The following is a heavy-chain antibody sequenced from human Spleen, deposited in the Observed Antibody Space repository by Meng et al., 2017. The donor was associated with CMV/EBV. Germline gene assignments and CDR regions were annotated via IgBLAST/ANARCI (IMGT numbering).Heavy chain of an antibody. CDR2: INHSGST. CDR3: ARGRSGYYGGPYFDY. V-gene: IGHV4-34*01. J-gene: IGHJ4*02. CDR1: GGSFSGYY. Sequence: QWHLSEWGQGLLKPSKTLSPTWAVYGGSFSGYYWGWIRQPPGKGLEWIGEINHSGSTNYNPSLKSRVTISVDTSKNQFSLKLSSVTAAETAVYYCARGRSGYYGGPYFDYWGQGTLVTVSS. D-gene: IGHD3-22*01.